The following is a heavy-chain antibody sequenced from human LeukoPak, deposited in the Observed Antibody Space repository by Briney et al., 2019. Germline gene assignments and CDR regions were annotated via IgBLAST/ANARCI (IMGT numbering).Heavy chain of an antibody. V-gene: IGHV4-34*01. CDR1: GGSFSGYY. Sequence: SETLSLTCAVYGGSFSGYYWSWIRQPPGKGLEWIGEINHSGSTNYNPSLKSRVTISVDTSKNPFSLKLSSVTAADTAVYYCARGSTGPQDAFDIWGQGTMVTVSS. CDR3: ARGSTGPQDAFDI. J-gene: IGHJ3*02. CDR2: INHSGST.